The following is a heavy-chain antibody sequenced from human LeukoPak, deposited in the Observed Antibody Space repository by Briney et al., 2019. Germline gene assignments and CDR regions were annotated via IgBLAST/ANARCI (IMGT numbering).Heavy chain of an antibody. CDR1: GYTFTGYD. CDR3: ARDRVEYYGSGSFFNLEYFYYYMDV. CDR2: INPKSGGT. V-gene: IGHV1-2*02. Sequence: ASVKVSCKASGYTFTGYDIYWGRQAPGQGLERMGWINPKSGGTNYAQKSQGRVTKTKETSISTAYMELSRLRSDDTAVYYCARDRVEYYGSGSFFNLEYFYYYMDVWGKGTTVTVSS. D-gene: IGHD3-10*01. J-gene: IGHJ6*03.